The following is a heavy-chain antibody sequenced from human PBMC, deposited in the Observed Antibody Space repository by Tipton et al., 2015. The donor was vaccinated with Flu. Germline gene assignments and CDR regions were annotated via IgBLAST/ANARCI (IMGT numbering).Heavy chain of an antibody. CDR2: IYYSGST. D-gene: IGHD5-12*01. Sequence: LRLSCVVHGGSFSDYYWSWIRQPPGKGLEWVGHIYYSGSTKYNPSLKSRVTISVDTSKNHFSLKLTSVTAADTALYYCARQVATIQGAQYYYMDVWGKGTTVTVSS. CDR3: ARQVATIQGAQYYYMDV. CDR1: GGSFSDYY. J-gene: IGHJ6*03. V-gene: IGHV4-59*01.